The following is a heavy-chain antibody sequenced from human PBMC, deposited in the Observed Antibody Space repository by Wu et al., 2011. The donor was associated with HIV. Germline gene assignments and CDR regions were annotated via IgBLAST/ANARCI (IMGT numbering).Heavy chain of an antibody. V-gene: IGHV1-69*12. CDR3: ARSTEVTIFGVSWFDP. CDR1: GGTFSSHG. CDR2: IIGIFGKA. J-gene: IGHJ5*02. D-gene: IGHD3-3*01. Sequence: QVQLVQSGPEVKKPGSSVKVSCKASGGTFSSHGISWVRQAPGQGLEWMGGIIGIFGKANYAQKFQGRVTITADESTNTAYMELSSLRSEDTAVYYCARSTEVTIFGVSWFDPWGQGTLVTVSS.